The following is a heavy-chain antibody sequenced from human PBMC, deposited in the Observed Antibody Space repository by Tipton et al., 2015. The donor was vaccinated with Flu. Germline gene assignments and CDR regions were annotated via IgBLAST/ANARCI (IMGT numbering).Heavy chain of an antibody. D-gene: IGHD2/OR15-2a*01. Sequence: TLSLTCTVSGGSINRSHYYWGWIRQPPGKGLEYIGSVYYTGGTYFNPSLKSRVTVSIDTSKKQFSLKLNSVTAADTAVYYCARLSLSFNAFDIWGQGTTVIVSS. CDR2: VYYTGGT. CDR3: ARLSLSFNAFDI. V-gene: IGHV4-39*07. CDR1: GGSINRSHYY. J-gene: IGHJ3*02.